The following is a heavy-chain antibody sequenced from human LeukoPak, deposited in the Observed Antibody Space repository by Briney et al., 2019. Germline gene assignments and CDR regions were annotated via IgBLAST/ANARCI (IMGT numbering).Heavy chain of an antibody. CDR2: INTDGSSA. V-gene: IGHV3-74*01. CDR3: ATSPVGTTTPYYFDY. D-gene: IGHD1-26*01. CDR1: GFSFSSYL. J-gene: IGHJ4*02. Sequence: PGGSLRLSCAATGFSFSSYLMHWVRQAPGKGLVWVSRINTDGSSAIYADSVKGRFTISRDNAKNTLFLQVNSLRAEDTAVYYCATSPVGTTTPYYFDYWGQGTLVTVSS.